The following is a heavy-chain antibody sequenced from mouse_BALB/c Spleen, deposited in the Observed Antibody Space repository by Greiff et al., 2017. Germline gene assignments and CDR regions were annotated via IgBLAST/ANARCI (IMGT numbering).Heavy chain of an antibody. Sequence: QVQLKESGAELMKPGASVKISCKATGYTFSSYWIEWVKQRPGHGLEWIGEILPGSGSTNYNEKFKGKATFTADTSSNTAYMQLSSLTSEDSAVYYCARRGYGTKRYFDVWGAGTTVTVSS. D-gene: IGHD2-1*01. CDR3: ARRGYGTKRYFDV. V-gene: IGHV1-9*01. CDR1: GYTFSSYW. CDR2: ILPGSGST. J-gene: IGHJ1*01.